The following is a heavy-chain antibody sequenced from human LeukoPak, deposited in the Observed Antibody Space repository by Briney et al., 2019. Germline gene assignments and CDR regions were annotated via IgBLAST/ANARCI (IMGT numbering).Heavy chain of an antibody. J-gene: IGHJ6*03. V-gene: IGHV1-69*06. CDR2: IIPIFGSA. CDR1: GGTFTSYA. Sequence: ASAKVSCKASGGTFTSYAISWVRQAPGQGLEWMGGIIPIFGSANYAQKFQDRVTITADKSTITAYMELTSLRSEDTAVYYCASNSKLWFGESTQHYYYYYMDVWGKGTTVTVSS. CDR3: ASNSKLWFGESTQHYYYYYMDV. D-gene: IGHD3-10*01.